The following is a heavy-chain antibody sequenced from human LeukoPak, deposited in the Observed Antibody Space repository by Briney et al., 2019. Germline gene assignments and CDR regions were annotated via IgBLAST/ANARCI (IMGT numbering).Heavy chain of an antibody. V-gene: IGHV3-30-3*01. J-gene: IGHJ4*02. CDR3: ASPAGYFDY. CDR1: GFTFSSYA. Sequence: GGSLRLSCAASGFTFSSYAMHWVRQAPGKGLEWVAVISYDGSNKYYADSVKGRFTISRDNSKNTLYLQMNSLRAEDTAVYYCASPAGYFDYWGQGTLVTVSS. CDR2: ISYDGSNK. D-gene: IGHD6-13*01.